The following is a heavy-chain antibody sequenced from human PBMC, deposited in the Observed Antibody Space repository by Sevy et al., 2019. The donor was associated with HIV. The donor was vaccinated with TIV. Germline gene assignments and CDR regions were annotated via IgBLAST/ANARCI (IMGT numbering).Heavy chain of an antibody. J-gene: IGHJ4*02. D-gene: IGHD1-1*01. CDR3: AKAPSTTDYYFDY. CDR1: GFTFSNYA. Sequence: GGSLRLSCAASGFTFSNYAMSWVRQAPGKGLQWVSYISDTGGTAYYPDSVRGRFTISRDNSKNTLFLQMNSLRADDTAVYYYAKAPSTTDYYFDYWGQGTLVTVSS. V-gene: IGHV3-23*01. CDR2: ISDTGGTA.